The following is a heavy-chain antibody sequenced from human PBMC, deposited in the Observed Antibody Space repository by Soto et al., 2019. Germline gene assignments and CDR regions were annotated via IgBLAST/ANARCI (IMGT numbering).Heavy chain of an antibody. CDR2: ISSTGRTI. Sequence: GGSLRLSCGASGFTFSNYYMSWIRQAPGKGLEWVSYISSTGRTIYYADSVKGRFTVSRDNAQNSLSLKLNSLRVEDTAVYYCTKALYCSSTSCYSGGDTFHIWGQGTMVTVSS. V-gene: IGHV3-11*01. D-gene: IGHD2-2*01. CDR3: TKALYCSSTSCYSGGDTFHI. J-gene: IGHJ3*02. CDR1: GFTFSNYY.